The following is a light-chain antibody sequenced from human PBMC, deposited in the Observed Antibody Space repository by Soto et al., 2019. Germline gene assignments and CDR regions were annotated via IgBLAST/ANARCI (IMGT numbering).Light chain of an antibody. CDR1: SSDVGGYNY. CDR2: EVS. Sequence: QSALTQPSSVCGSPGQSITISCTGTSSDVGGYNYVSWYQQHPGKAPKLMIYEVSNRPSGVSNRFSGSKSGNTASLAISGLQAEAEADYYCASYTSSSSYVFGTGTKVTVL. V-gene: IGLV2-14*01. J-gene: IGLJ1*01. CDR3: ASYTSSSSYV.